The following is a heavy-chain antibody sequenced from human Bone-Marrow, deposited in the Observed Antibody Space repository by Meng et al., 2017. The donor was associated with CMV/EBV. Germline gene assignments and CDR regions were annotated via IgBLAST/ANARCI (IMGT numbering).Heavy chain of an antibody. D-gene: IGHD2-2*01. V-gene: IGHV3-49*04. Sequence: GGSLRLSCTPSGFTFRDYGISWVRQAPGKGLEWVSLIRSKIYGGAPEYAASVEGRFTVSRDDSNSIAYLQMNYLKTEDTAIYYCARGLTVPGAKYYFDYWGQGALVTVSS. CDR2: IRSKIYGGAP. J-gene: IGHJ4*02. CDR3: ARGLTVPGAKYYFDY. CDR1: GFTFRDYG.